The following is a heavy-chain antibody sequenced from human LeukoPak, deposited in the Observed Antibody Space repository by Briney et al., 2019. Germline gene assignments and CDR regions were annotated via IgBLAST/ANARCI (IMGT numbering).Heavy chain of an antibody. CDR2: INPNSGGT. CDR1: GYTFTGYY. D-gene: IGHD4-17*01. J-gene: IGHJ5*02. CDR3: ARPGNYGDYTDNWFDP. V-gene: IGHV1-2*02. Sequence: ASVKVSCKASGYTFTGYYMHWVRQAPGQGLEWMGWINPNSGGTNYAQKFQGRVTMTRDTSISTAYMELSRMRYDDRCVYVRARPGNYGDYTDNWFDPWGQGTLVTVSS.